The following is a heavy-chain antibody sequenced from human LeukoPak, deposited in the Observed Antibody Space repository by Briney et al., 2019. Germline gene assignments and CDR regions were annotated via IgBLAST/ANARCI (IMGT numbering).Heavy chain of an antibody. CDR3: ARTWGTEACRSTDCFTPDFDY. CDR1: GYTFTSYG. V-gene: IGHV1-18*01. CDR2: ISAYNGNT. D-gene: IGHD2-2*02. Sequence: ASVTVSYTASGYTFTSYGISWVRQAPGQGLEWMGWISAYNGNTNYAQKLQGRVTMTRDTSDTTAYMELSRLTSDDTAVYYCARTWGTEACRSTDCFTPDFDYWGQGTLVTVSS. J-gene: IGHJ4*02.